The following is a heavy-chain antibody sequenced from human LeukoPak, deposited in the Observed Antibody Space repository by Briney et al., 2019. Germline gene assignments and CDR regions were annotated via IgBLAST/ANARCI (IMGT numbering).Heavy chain of an antibody. CDR2: ISSSSSSYT. D-gene: IGHD1-26*01. V-gene: IGHV3-11*06. J-gene: IGHJ3*02. CDR3: ARGVGARTPDAFDI. Sequence: GGSLRLSCAASGFTFSDYYMSWIRQAPGKGLEWVTYISSSSSSYTNYADSVKGRFTISRDNAKNSLYLQMNSLRAEDTAVYYCARGVGARTPDAFDIWGQGTMVTVSS. CDR1: GFTFSDYY.